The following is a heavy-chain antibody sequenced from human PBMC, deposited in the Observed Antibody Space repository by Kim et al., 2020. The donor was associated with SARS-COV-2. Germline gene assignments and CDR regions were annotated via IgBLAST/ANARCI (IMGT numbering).Heavy chain of an antibody. CDR1: GGSFSGYY. J-gene: IGHJ6*02. CDR2: INHSGST. CDR3: ARVVSSTYYYGSGRYYYYGMDV. V-gene: IGHV4-34*01. D-gene: IGHD3-10*01. Sequence: SETLSLTCAVYGGSFSGYYWSWIRQPPGKGLEWIGEINHSGSTNYNPSLKSRVTISVDTSKNQFSLKLSSVTAADTAVYYCARVVSSTYYYGSGRYYYYGMDVWGQGTTVTVSS.